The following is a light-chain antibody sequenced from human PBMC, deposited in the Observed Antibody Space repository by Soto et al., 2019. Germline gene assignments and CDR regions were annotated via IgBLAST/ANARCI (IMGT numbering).Light chain of an antibody. J-gene: IGKJ1*01. CDR1: QSVSDT. CDR3: QQRQSWPRT. CDR2: GAS. Sequence: EAVFTQPLATLSVKRQRIRSLXSRASQSVSDTLAWYQQKPGQAPRLLIHGASTRATGFPARFSASGSGTDFTLTISGVQPEDFALYYCQQRQSWPRTFGQGTKVDI. V-gene: IGKV3-15*01.